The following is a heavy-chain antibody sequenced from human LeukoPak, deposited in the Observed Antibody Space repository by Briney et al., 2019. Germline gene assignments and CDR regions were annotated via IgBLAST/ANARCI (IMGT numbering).Heavy chain of an antibody. Sequence: GGSLRLSCAASGFTFSSYAMSWVRQAPGKGLEWVSAISGSGGSTYYADSVKGRFTISRDNSKNTLYLQMNSLRAEDTAVYYCSRLAGRPTGVYFDYWGQGTLVTVSS. CDR2: ISGSGGST. V-gene: IGHV3-23*01. CDR1: GFTFSSYA. CDR3: SRLAGRPTGVYFDY. D-gene: IGHD6-19*01. J-gene: IGHJ4*02.